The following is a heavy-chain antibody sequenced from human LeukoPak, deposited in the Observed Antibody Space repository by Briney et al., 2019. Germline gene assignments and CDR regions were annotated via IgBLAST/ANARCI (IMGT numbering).Heavy chain of an antibody. D-gene: IGHD3-3*01. Sequence: SETLSLTCAVSGYSISSGYYWGWIRQPPGKGLEWIGSIYHSGSTYYNPSLKSRVTISVDTSKNQFSLKLSSVTAADTAVYYCARLFSGVLDYWGKGTTVTVSS. CDR3: ARLFSGVLDY. J-gene: IGHJ6*04. CDR2: IYHSGST. CDR1: GYSISSGYY. V-gene: IGHV4-38-2*01.